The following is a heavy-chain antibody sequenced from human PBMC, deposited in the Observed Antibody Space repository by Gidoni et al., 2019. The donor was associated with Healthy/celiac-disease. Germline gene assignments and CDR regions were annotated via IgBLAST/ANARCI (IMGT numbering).Heavy chain of an antibody. CDR3: ARRIAAAGISWFDP. CDR2: IYTSGST. D-gene: IGHD6-13*01. Sequence: QVQLQESGPGLVKPSQTLSLTCTVSGGSISSGSYYWSWIRQPAGKGLEWIGRIYTSGSTNYNPSLKSRVTISVDTAKNQFSLKLSSVTAADTAVYYCARRIAAAGISWFDPWGQGTLVTVS. V-gene: IGHV4-61*02. CDR1: GGSISSGSYY. J-gene: IGHJ5*02.